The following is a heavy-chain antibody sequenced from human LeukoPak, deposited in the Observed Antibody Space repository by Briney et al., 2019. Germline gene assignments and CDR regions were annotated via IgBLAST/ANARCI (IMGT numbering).Heavy chain of an antibody. CDR1: GFTFSSYA. Sequence: GGSLRLSCAASGFTFSSYAMSWVRQAPGQGLEWVSAISGSGGSTYYADSVKGRFTISRDNSKNTPYLQMNSLRAEDTAVYYCARVVVAATQHFDYWGQGTLVTVSS. V-gene: IGHV3-23*01. CDR2: ISGSGGST. CDR3: ARVVVAATQHFDY. J-gene: IGHJ4*02. D-gene: IGHD2-15*01.